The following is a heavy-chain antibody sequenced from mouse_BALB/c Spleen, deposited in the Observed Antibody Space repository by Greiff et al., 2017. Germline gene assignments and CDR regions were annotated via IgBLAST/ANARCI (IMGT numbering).Heavy chain of an antibody. CDR3: ARSKFITTATGAWFAY. V-gene: IGHV5-17*02. J-gene: IGHJ3*01. CDR2: ISSGSSTI. CDR1: GFTFSSFG. Sequence: EVKLVESGGGLVQPGGSRKLSCAASGFTFSSFGMHWVRQAPEKGLEWVAYISSGSSTIYYADTVKGRFTISRDNPKNTLFLQMTSLRSEDTAMYYCARSKFITTATGAWFAYWGQGTLVTVSA. D-gene: IGHD1-2*01.